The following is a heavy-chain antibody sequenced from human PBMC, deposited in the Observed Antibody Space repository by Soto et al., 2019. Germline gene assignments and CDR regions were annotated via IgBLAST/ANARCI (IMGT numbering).Heavy chain of an antibody. CDR1: GFALSNYW. V-gene: IGHV3-7*05. D-gene: IGHD7-27*01. CDR2: IKQDGSEK. CDR3: ATETSTWGF. Sequence: EVQLVKSRGGLVQPGESLRLSCVASGFALSNYWINWVRQAPGKGLEWVANIKQDGSEKNYVDSVKGRFTISRDNARNSLYLQMNSLRAEDTAAYYCATETSTWGFWGQGTLVTVSS. J-gene: IGHJ4*02.